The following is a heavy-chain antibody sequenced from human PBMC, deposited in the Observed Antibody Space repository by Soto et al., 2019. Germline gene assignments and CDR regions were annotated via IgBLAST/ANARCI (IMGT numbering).Heavy chain of an antibody. J-gene: IGHJ4*02. CDR2: IVPIYRTA. D-gene: IGHD6-13*01. V-gene: IGHV1-69*13. CDR1: GGTFSSYR. CDR3: VRDSGAKLSSS. Sequence: SVKVSCKASGGTFSSYRINRVRQAPGQGLEWVGGIVPIYRTADYAQKFQGRVTITADESARTSYMGLRSLKSQDTAVYYCVRDSGAKLSSSWGQGTLVTVSS.